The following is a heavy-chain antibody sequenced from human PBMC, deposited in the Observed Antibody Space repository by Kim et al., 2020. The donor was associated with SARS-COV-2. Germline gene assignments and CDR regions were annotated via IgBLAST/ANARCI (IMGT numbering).Heavy chain of an antibody. CDR1: GYTFTTHG. V-gene: IGHV1-18*04. J-gene: IGHJ5*02. D-gene: IGHD2-8*01. CDR3: ARDLGYCTNGVCTRNWFDP. Sequence: ASVKVSCKASGYTFTTHGISWVRQAPGQGLEWMGWVSGYNDNTNYAQKLQGRVTMTTDTSTTTAYMEVRSLRSDDTAVYYCARDLGYCTNGVCTRNWFDPWGQGTLVTSSS. CDR2: VSGYNDNT.